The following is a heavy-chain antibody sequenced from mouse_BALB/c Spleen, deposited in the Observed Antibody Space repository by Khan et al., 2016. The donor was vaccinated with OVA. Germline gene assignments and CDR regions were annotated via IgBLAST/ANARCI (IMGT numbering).Heavy chain of an antibody. D-gene: IGHD2-3*01. Sequence: VQLQESGPGLVKPSQSLSLTCTVTGYSITSDYAWNWIRQFPGNKLEWMGYISYSGNTKSNPSLNSRISSTRDTSKNQFFLQLNSVTTEDTATYYCARMDGGDFDYWGQGTTLTVAS. CDR2: ISYSGNT. CDR1: GYSITSDYA. CDR3: ARMDGGDFDY. V-gene: IGHV3-2*02. J-gene: IGHJ2*01.